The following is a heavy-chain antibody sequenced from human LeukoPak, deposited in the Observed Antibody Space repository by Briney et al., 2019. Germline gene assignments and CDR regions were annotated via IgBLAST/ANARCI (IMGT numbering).Heavy chain of an antibody. J-gene: IGHJ4*02. Sequence: EASVKVSCKASGYTFTSYAMHWVRQAPGQGLEWMGIINPSGGSTSYAQKFQGRVTITRDTSASAAYMELNSLRSEDTAVYYCARSSYDFLTGSPLLNSFDYWGQGTLVTVSS. CDR2: INPSGGST. CDR3: ARSSYDFLTGSPLLNSFDY. D-gene: IGHD3-9*01. CDR1: GYTFTSYA. V-gene: IGHV1-3*01.